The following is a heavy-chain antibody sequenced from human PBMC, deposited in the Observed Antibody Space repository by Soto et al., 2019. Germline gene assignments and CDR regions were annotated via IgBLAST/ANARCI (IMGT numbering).Heavy chain of an antibody. CDR1: GFTFSSYA. D-gene: IGHD2-21*02. J-gene: IGHJ3*01. V-gene: IGHV3-30-3*01. Sequence: GGSLRLSCAASGFTFSSYAMHWVRQAPGKGLEWVAVISYDGSNKYYADSVKGRFTISRDNSKNTLYLQMNSLRAEDSAVYCCARGDKGGFDLWGQGTTVTVSS. CDR2: ISYDGSNK. CDR3: ARGDKGGFDL.